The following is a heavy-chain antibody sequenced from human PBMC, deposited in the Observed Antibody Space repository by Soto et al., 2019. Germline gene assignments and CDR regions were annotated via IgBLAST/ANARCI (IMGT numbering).Heavy chain of an antibody. J-gene: IGHJ6*01. Sequence: QVQLVQSGAEVKKPGSSVKVSCKTSGGTFRTSAISWVRQAPGQGLVWMGGIMPVFPTPDYAQKFQGRVTITADESTSTAYMELSSLRSEDTAVYYCARDKDRQQLGGNYYYIMDVWGQGTTVTVSS. CDR1: GGTFRTSA. CDR2: IMPVFPTP. CDR3: ARDKDRQQLGGNYYYIMDV. V-gene: IGHV1-69*12. D-gene: IGHD3-3*02.